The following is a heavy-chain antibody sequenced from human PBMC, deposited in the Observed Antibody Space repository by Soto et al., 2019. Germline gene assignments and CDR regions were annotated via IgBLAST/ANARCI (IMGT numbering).Heavy chain of an antibody. CDR1: GYTFTSYY. D-gene: IGHD3-3*01. CDR2: INPSGGST. CDR3: ARWKAYDFWSGYYAGDYGMDV. J-gene: IGHJ6*02. V-gene: IGHV1-46*01. Sequence: ASVKVSCKASGYTFTSYYMHWVRQAPGQGLEWMGIINPSGGSTSYAQKFQGRVTMTRDTSTSTVYMELSSLRSEDTAVYYCARWKAYDFWSGYYAGDYGMDVWGQGTTVTVSS.